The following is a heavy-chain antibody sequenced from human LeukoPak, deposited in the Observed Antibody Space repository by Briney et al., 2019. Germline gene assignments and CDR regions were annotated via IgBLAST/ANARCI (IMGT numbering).Heavy chain of an antibody. D-gene: IGHD6-13*01. CDR2: INPNSGGT. Sequence: ASVKVSCKASGYTFTAYYMHWVRQAPGQGLEWMGWINPNSGGTNYAQKFQGRVTITADKSTSTAYMELRSLRSEDTAVYYCARDDLLVRAAGALDYWGQGTLVTVSS. V-gene: IGHV1-2*02. CDR1: GYTFTAYY. J-gene: IGHJ4*02. CDR3: ARDDLLVRAAGALDY.